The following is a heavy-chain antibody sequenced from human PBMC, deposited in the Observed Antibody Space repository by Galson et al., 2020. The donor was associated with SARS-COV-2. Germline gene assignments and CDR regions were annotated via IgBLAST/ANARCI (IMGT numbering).Heavy chain of an antibody. CDR3: AREAYYYDSSGDFKAFDI. CDR1: GDSVSSNSAA. Sequence: SQTLSLTCVISGDSVSSNSAAWNWIRQSPSRGLEWLGRTYYRSRWYNDYAVSVKSRIIIEPDTSKNQFSLQLNSVTPEDTAVYYCAREAYYYDSSGDFKAFDIWGQGTMVTVSS. CDR2: TYYRSRWYN. V-gene: IGHV6-1*01. J-gene: IGHJ3*02. D-gene: IGHD3-22*01.